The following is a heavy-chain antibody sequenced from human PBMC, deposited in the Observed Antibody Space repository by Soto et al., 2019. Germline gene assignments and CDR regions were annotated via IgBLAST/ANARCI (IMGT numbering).Heavy chain of an antibody. CDR2: IYWDDDK. D-gene: IGHD2-21*02. CDR1: GFSLSTGGVG. V-gene: IGHV2-5*02. J-gene: IGHJ6*02. CDR3: AHSRCGGDCLQSYSSHYYYGVDV. Sequence: SGPTLVNPTQTLTLTCTFSGFSLSTGGVGVGWIRQPPGKALEWLALIYWDDDKRYSPSLKSRLTITKDTSKNQVVLTMTNIDPVDTATYYCAHSRCGGDCLQSYSSHYYYGVDVWGQGTTVTVSS.